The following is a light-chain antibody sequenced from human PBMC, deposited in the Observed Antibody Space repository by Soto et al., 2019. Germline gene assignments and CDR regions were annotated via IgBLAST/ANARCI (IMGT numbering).Light chain of an antibody. CDR1: SSNIGAGYG. V-gene: IGLV1-40*01. J-gene: IGLJ3*02. CDR2: LNN. CDR3: QSYDSSLSGVV. Sequence: QSVLTQPPSVSGAPGQRVTISCTGSSSNIGAGYGVHWYQQLPGTAPKLLFYLNNDRPSGVPDRFSASKSGTSASLAITGLQADDEADYYGQSYDSSLSGVVFGGGTKLTVL.